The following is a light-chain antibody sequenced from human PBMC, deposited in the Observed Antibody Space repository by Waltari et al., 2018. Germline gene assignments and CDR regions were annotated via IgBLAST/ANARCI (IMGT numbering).Light chain of an antibody. CDR1: SNDVGSYNL. J-gene: IGLJ3*02. V-gene: IGLV2-23*02. Sequence: QSALTQPASVSGSPGQSITISCIGSSNDVGSYNLVSWYQQHPGKVPKLMIYEVTKRPSGVSNRCSGSKSGNTASLTIAGLQADDEGNYYCCSYAGSNTGMFGGGTKLTVL. CDR3: CSYAGSNTGM. CDR2: EVT.